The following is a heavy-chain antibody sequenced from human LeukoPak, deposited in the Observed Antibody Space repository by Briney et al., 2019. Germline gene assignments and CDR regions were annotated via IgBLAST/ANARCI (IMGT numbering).Heavy chain of an antibody. D-gene: IGHD6-13*01. J-gene: IGHJ6*03. CDR1: GGSISSYY. CDR2: IYYSGST. Sequence: SETLSLTCTVSGGSISSYYWSWIRRPPGKGLEWIGYIYYSGSTNYNPSLKSRVTISVDTSKNQFSLKLSSVTAADTAVYYCARGYSSSWYYYYYYMDVWGKGTTVTVSS. CDR3: ARGYSSSWYYYYYYMDV. V-gene: IGHV4-59*01.